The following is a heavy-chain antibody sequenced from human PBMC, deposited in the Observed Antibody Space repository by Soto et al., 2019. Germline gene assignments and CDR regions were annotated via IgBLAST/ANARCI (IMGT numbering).Heavy chain of an antibody. J-gene: IGHJ6*02. D-gene: IGHD6-6*01. V-gene: IGHV1-18*01. CDR3: VRVRRTARHSSDQSYYGMDV. CDR2: IAPYNDNT. CDR1: GYSFDSHG. Sequence: QVQLVQSGAEVKKPGASVKVSCKASGYSFDSHGINWVRQAPGQGLEWMGWIAPYNDNTNYAQKLQGRLTMTADTSTSTAYMELRSLRSDDTAVYYCVRVRRTARHSSDQSYYGMDVWGQGTTVTVSS.